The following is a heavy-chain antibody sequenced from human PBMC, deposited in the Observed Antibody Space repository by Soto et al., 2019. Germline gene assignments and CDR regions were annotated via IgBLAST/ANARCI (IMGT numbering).Heavy chain of an antibody. V-gene: IGHV1-18*04. D-gene: IGHD2-21*02. J-gene: IGHJ4*02. CDR2: ISGSTGET. Sequence: EXSVNVSYQGSGYSFTNYGLPGVRRAPGQGLEWMGWISGSTGETDYAQTFQGRVTLTTDTSTTTCYMELRSLRSDDTAVYYCARVLCGGGACYPPWDWGQGTLVTVSS. CDR3: ARVLCGGGACYPPWD. CDR1: GYSFTNYG.